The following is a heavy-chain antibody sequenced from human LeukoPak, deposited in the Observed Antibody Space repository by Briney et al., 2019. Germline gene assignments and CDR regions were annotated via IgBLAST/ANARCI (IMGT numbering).Heavy chain of an antibody. D-gene: IGHD2-21*01. J-gene: IGHJ4*02. V-gene: IGHV3-11*01. CDR2: ISSSGSPI. Sequence: GGSLRLSCAASGFTFSDYYMSWIRQAPGKGLEWVSYISSSGSPIYYADPVKGRFTISRDNAKSSLYLQMNSLRAEDTAVYYCARDKLVFATYFDYWGQGTLVNVSS. CDR3: ARDKLVFATYFDY. CDR1: GFTFSDYY.